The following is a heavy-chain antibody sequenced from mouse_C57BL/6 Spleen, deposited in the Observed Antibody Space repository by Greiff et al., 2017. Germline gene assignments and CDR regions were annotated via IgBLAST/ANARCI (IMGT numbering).Heavy chain of an antibody. CDR2: INPGSGGT. D-gene: IGHD2-12*01. J-gene: IGHJ4*01. CDR1: GYAFTNSL. Sequence: VQLQQSGAELVRPGTSVKVSCKASGYAFTNSLIEWVKQRPGQGLEWIGVINPGSGGTNYNEKFKGKATLTADKSSSTAYMQLSSLTSEDSAVXFCSRSSLRRRYAMDYWGQGTSVTVSS. V-gene: IGHV1-54*01. CDR3: SRSSLRRRYAMDY.